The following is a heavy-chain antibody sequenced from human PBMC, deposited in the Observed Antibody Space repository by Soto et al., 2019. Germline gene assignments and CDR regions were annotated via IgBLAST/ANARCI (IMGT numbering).Heavy chain of an antibody. V-gene: IGHV3-64*01. J-gene: IGHJ4*02. D-gene: IGHD6-13*01. CDR2: ISSNGGST. Sequence: PGGSLRLSCAASGFTFSSYAMHWVRQAPGKGLEYVSAISSNGGSTYYANSVKGRFTISRDNSKNTLYFQMGSPRAEDMAVYYCARDGGIAAAGLGFYFDYWGQGTLVTVSS. CDR1: GFTFSSYA. CDR3: ARDGGIAAAGLGFYFDY.